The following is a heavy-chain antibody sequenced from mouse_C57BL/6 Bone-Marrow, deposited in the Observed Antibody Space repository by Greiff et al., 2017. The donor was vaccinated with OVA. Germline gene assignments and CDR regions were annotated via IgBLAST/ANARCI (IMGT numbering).Heavy chain of an antibody. V-gene: IGHV5-9-1*02. Sequence: EVQGVESGEGLVKPGGSLKLSCAASGFTFSSYAMSWVRQTPEKRLEWVAYISSGGDYIYYADTVKGRFTISRDNARNTLYLQMSSLKSEDTAMYYCTREYTTVDWFAYWGQGTLVTVSA. J-gene: IGHJ3*01. CDR3: TREYTTVDWFAY. CDR2: ISSGGDYI. CDR1: GFTFSSYA. D-gene: IGHD1-1*01.